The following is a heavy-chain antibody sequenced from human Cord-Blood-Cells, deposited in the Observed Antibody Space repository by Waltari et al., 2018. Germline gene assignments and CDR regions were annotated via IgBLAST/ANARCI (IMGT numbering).Heavy chain of an antibody. J-gene: IGHJ6*03. CDR1: GGSFSGYY. CDR3: ARGGLTGDYYYYYMDV. CDR2: INHSGST. D-gene: IGHD7-27*01. V-gene: IGHV4-34*01. Sequence: QVQLQQWGAGPLKPSETLSLTCAVYGGSFSGYYWSWTRQPPGKGLEWIGEINHSGSTNYNPSLKSRVTISVDTSKNQFSLKLSSVTAADAAVYYCARGGLTGDYYYYYMDVWGKGTTVTVSS.